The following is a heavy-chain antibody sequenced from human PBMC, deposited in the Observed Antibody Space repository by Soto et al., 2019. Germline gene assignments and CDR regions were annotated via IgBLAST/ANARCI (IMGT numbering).Heavy chain of an antibody. CDR1: GYTFTSYG. D-gene: IGHD3-10*01. V-gene: IGHV1-18*01. CDR3: ARDRHYGSGGTNWFDP. J-gene: IGHJ5*02. Sequence: QVQLVQSGAEVKKPGASVKVSCKASGYTFTSYGISWVRQAPGQGLEWMGWITAYNGNTNYAQKFQGRVTMTTETXTXTAYMELRSLRSDDTAVYYGARDRHYGSGGTNWFDPWGQGTLVTVSS. CDR2: ITAYNGNT.